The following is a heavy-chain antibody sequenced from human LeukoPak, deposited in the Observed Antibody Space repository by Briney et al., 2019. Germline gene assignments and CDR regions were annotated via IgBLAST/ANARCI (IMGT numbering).Heavy chain of an antibody. CDR3: AGGLHKYNWFDP. CDR2: INPSGGST. V-gene: IGHV1-46*01. CDR1: GYTFTSYY. J-gene: IGHJ5*02. Sequence: VASVKVSCKASGYTFTSYYMHWVRQAPGQGLEWMGIINPSGGSTSYAQKFQGRVTITADESTSTAYMELSSLRSEDTAVYYCAGGLHKYNWFDPWGQGTLVTVSS. D-gene: IGHD3-16*01.